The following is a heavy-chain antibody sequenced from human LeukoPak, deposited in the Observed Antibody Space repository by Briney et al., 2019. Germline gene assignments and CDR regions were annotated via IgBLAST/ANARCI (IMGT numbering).Heavy chain of an antibody. V-gene: IGHV4-59*08. CDR2: IYYSGYT. J-gene: IGHJ2*01. CDR1: GGSINNHY. CDR3: ARHQPLISVAATGYFDL. Sequence: PSETLSLTCTVSGGSINNHYWSWIRQSPGKRLGWIGYIYYSGYTSYNPSLKSRVTISTDTSRNQFSLKLNSVTAADTAVYYCARHQPLISVAATGYFDLWGRGTLVTVSS. D-gene: IGHD6-19*01.